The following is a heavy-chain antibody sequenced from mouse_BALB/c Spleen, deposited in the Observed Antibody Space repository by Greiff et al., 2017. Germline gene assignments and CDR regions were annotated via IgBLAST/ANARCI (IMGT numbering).Heavy chain of an antibody. V-gene: IGHV6-6*02. Sequence: EVMLVESGGGLVQPGGSMKLSCVASGFTFSNYWMNWVRQSPEKGLEWVAEIRLKSNNYATHYAESVKGRFTISRDDSKSSVYLQMNNLRAEDTGIYYCTRRSIYAMDYWGQGTSVTVSS. J-gene: IGHJ4*01. CDR1: GFTFSNYW. CDR2: IRLKSNNYAT. CDR3: TRRSIYAMDY.